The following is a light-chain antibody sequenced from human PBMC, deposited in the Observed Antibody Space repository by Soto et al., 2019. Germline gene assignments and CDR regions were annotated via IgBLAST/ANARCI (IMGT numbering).Light chain of an antibody. Sequence: DIQMTQSPSTLSASVGDRVTITCRASQSISNWLAWYQQKPGKAPKLLIYHASSLESGVPSRFSGSGSGTEFTLTISSLQPDDFATYYCQHYNTYSTFGQGTKVDIK. V-gene: IGKV1-5*01. CDR1: QSISNW. J-gene: IGKJ1*01. CDR3: QHYNTYST. CDR2: HAS.